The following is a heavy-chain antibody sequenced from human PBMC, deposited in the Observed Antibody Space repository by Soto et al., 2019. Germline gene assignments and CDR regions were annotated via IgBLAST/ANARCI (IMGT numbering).Heavy chain of an antibody. D-gene: IGHD6-19*01. Sequence: PSETLSLTCDVSGDFLTTYYWNWIRQSPGKGLEWIGYIFYGGHTNYSPSLRGRATISVDTSKNQFSLKLSSVTAADTAVYYCARSPQYSSGWNGGFDYWGQGTLVTVSS. CDR3: ARSPQYSSGWNGGFDY. CDR2: IFYGGHT. CDR1: GDFLTTYY. V-gene: IGHV4-59*01. J-gene: IGHJ4*02.